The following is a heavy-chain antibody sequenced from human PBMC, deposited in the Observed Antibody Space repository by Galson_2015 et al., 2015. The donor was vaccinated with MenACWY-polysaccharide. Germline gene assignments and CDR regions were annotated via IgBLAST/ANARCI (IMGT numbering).Heavy chain of an antibody. V-gene: IGHV3-11*01. CDR1: GFTFSDYY. CDR3: AGEGAYDSSGYYYGWFDP. CDR2: ISSSGSTI. Sequence: SLRLSCAASGFTFSDYYMSWIRQAPGKGLEWVSYISSSGSTIYYADSVKGRFTISRDNAKNLLYLQMNSLRAEDTAVYYCAGEGAYDSSGYYYGWFDPWGQGTLVTVSS. D-gene: IGHD3-22*01. J-gene: IGHJ5*02.